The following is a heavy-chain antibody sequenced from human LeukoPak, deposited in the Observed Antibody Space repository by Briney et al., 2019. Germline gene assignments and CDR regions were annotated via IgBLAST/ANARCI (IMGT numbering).Heavy chain of an antibody. D-gene: IGHD5/OR15-5a*01. J-gene: IGHJ3*02. CDR3: ARRLRLKNPGGDAFDI. CDR2: IYYSGST. CDR1: GGSISSYY. V-gene: IGHV4-59*01. Sequence: SETLSLTCTVSGGSISSYYWSWIRQPPGKGLEWVGYIYYSGSTNYNPSLKSRVTIPVDTSKSQFSLKLSSVTAADTAVYYCARRLRLKNPGGDAFDIWGQGTVVTVSS.